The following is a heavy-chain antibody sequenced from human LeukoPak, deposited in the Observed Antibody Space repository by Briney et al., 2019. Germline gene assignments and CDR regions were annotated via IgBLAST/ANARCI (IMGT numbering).Heavy chain of an antibody. CDR1: GLTSNNYA. J-gene: IGHJ4*02. CDR3: ARSDILTGYYRSPTFDY. V-gene: IGHV3-23*01. Sequence: PGGSLRLSCAASGLTSNNYAMSWVRQAPGKGLEWVAGISVSGGSTFYADSVKGRFTISRDNSKKTLYLQMNSLRAEDTAVYYCARSDILTGYYRSPTFDYWGQGTLVTVSS. CDR2: ISVSGGST. D-gene: IGHD3-9*01.